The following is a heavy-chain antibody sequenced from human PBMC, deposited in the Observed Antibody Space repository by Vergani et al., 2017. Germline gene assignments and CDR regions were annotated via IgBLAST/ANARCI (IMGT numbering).Heavy chain of an antibody. J-gene: IGHJ3*02. D-gene: IGHD5-18*01. V-gene: IGHV4-31*03. CDR2: IYYSGST. CDR3: ATDTAMARDAFDI. Sequence: QVQLQESGPGLVKPSQTLSLTCTVSGGSISSGGYYWSWIRQHPGKGLEWIGYIYYSGSTYYNPSLKTRVTISVDTSKNQFSLKLSSVTAADTAVYYCATDTAMARDAFDIWGQGTMVTVSS. CDR1: GGSISSGGYY.